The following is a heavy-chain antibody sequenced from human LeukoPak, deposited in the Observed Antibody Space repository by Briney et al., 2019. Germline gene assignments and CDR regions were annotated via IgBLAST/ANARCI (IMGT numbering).Heavy chain of an antibody. Sequence: SETLSLTCAVYGGSFSGYYWSWIRQPPGKGLEWIGEINHSGSTNYNPSLKSRVTISLDTSRNQFSLKLSSVTAADTAVYYCARGGSYYHDNSGYSHFDFWGQGTLATVSS. CDR2: INHSGST. V-gene: IGHV4-34*01. CDR3: ARGGSYYHDNSGYSHFDF. CDR1: GGSFSGYY. D-gene: IGHD3-22*01. J-gene: IGHJ4*02.